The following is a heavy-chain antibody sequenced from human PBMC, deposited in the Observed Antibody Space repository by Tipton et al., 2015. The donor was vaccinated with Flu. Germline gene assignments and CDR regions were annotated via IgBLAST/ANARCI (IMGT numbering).Heavy chain of an antibody. D-gene: IGHD2-2*01. CDR1: GGSISSSTYY. J-gene: IGHJ3*02. CDR2: IYYSGTT. Sequence: TLSLTCTVSGGSISSSTYYWGWIRQPPGKGLEWVGNIYYSGTTYYNPSLQSRVTISADTSKNQFSLQLSSVTAADTAVYYCARAIGFRGSTTCAEAYDIWGQGTMVTVSP. CDR3: ARAIGFRGSTTCAEAYDI. V-gene: IGHV4-39*07.